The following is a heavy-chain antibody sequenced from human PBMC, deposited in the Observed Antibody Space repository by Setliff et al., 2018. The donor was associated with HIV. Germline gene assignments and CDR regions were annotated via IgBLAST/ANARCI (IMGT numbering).Heavy chain of an antibody. J-gene: IGHJ6*03. Sequence: PSETLSLTCTVSGGSISSSCYYWGWSRQPPGKGPEWMGRIYTSGSTNYNPSLKSRVTMSVDTSKNQFSLKLSSVTAADTAVYYCARDSQNYGRETYYYYYYMDVWGKGTKVTVSS. V-gene: IGHV4-39*07. CDR3: ARDSQNYGRETYYYYYYMDV. D-gene: IGHD3-10*01. CDR2: IYTSGST. CDR1: GGSISSSCYY.